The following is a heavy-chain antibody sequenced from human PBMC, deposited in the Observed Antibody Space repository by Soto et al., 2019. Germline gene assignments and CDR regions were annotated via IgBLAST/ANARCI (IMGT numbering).Heavy chain of an antibody. J-gene: IGHJ3*02. D-gene: IGHD3-10*01. V-gene: IGHV3-23*01. CDR3: AKGPDPGAFDI. Sequence: EVQLLESGGGLVQPGGSLRLSCAASGFTFRSYAMSWVRQAPGRGLEWVSTFGVRDFNTYYADSVKGRFTVSRDNDNSALFLQMNGLRAEDTAVYYCAKGPDPGAFDIWGQGTLVTVSS. CDR2: FGVRDFNT. CDR1: GFTFRSYA.